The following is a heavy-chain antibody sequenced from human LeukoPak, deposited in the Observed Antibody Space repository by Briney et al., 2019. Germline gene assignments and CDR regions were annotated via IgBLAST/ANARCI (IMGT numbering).Heavy chain of an antibody. D-gene: IGHD5-18*01. Sequence: ASVKVSCKASGYTFTNYYMHWVRQAPGQGLEWMGIIIPSAGSTSYAQKFQGRITVTRDTSTSTVYMELRSLRPEDTAVYYCARDHRGKQLWLTRPDEFDAFDIWGQGTMVTVSS. J-gene: IGHJ3*02. V-gene: IGHV1-46*01. CDR3: ARDHRGKQLWLTRPDEFDAFDI. CDR1: GYTFTNYY. CDR2: IIPSAGST.